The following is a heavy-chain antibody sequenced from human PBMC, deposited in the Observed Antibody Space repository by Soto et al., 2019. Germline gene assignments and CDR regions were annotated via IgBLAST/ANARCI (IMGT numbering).Heavy chain of an antibody. CDR3: ATLPPRIEVVVTPIPT. V-gene: IGHV4-4*02. CDR2: IYHTGST. D-gene: IGHD2-21*02. J-gene: IGHJ5*02. CDR1: GASISSTYW. Sequence: QVQLRESAPGLVKPSGTLSLTCVVSGASISSTYWWRWVRQPAGKGLAWTGEIYHTGSTKYNPSLKSRVTISIDKSNNEFSLKLNTVTAADTAVYYCATLPPRIEVVVTPIPTWGQGILVTVSS.